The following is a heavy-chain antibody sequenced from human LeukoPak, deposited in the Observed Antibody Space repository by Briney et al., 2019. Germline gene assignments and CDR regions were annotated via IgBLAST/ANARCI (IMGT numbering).Heavy chain of an antibody. CDR3: ARAVIVATITYFDY. V-gene: IGHV4-39*01. D-gene: IGHD5-12*01. Sequence: SETLSLTCTVPGGSISSSSYYWGWIRQPPGKGLEWIGSIYYSGSTYYNPSLKSRVTISVDTSKNQFSLKLSSVTAADTAVYYCARAVIVATITYFDYWGQGTLVTVSS. CDR1: GGSISSSSYY. CDR2: IYYSGST. J-gene: IGHJ4*02.